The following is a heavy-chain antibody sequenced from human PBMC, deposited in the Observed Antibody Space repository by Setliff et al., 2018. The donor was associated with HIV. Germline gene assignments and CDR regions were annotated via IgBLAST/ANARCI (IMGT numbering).Heavy chain of an antibody. Sequence: SETLSLTCTVSGGSISSSSYYWGWIRQPPGKGLEWIGSIYYSGSTYYNPSLKSRVTISVDTSKNQFSLKLSSVTAADTAVYYCARRGGASSSWYDWYFDLWGRGTLGTVSS. CDR2: IYYSGST. V-gene: IGHV4-39*01. CDR3: ARRGGASSSWYDWYFDL. CDR1: GGSISSSSYY. J-gene: IGHJ2*01. D-gene: IGHD6-13*01.